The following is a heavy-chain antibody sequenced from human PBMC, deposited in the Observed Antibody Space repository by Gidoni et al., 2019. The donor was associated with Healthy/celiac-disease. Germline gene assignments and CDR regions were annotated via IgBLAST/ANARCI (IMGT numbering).Heavy chain of an antibody. CDR2: INHSGST. J-gene: IGHJ5*02. CDR3: ARSKCTSTSCYTQAWFDP. V-gene: IGHV4-34*01. Sequence: QVQLQQWGAGLLKPSETLSLTCAVYGGSFSGYYWSWIRQPPGKGLEWIGEINHSGSTNYNPSLKSRVTISVDTSKNQFSLKLSSVTAADTAVYYCARSKCTSTSCYTQAWFDPWGQGTLVTASS. D-gene: IGHD2-2*02. CDR1: GGSFSGYY.